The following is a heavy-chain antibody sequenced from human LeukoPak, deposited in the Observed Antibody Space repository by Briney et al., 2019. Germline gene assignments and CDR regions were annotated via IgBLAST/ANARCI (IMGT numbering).Heavy chain of an antibody. D-gene: IGHD6-13*01. Sequence: GGSLRLSCAASGFTFTSYAMSWVRQAPGKGLEWVSAISGSGGGTYYADSVKGRFTISRDNSKNTLYLQMNSLRAEDTAVYYCAKDVAARGYYYYYMDVWGKGTTVTVSS. V-gene: IGHV3-23*01. CDR2: ISGSGGGT. CDR3: AKDVAARGYYYYYMDV. J-gene: IGHJ6*03. CDR1: GFTFTSYA.